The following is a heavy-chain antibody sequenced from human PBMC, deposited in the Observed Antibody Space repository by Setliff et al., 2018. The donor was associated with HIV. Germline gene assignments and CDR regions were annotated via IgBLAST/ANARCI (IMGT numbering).Heavy chain of an antibody. CDR1: GFTFSSYT. V-gene: IGHV3-21*01. CDR2: ISSSNSYI. D-gene: IGHD5-12*01. CDR3: ARPRRDGYNLDAFDI. Sequence: PGGSLRLSCAASGFTFSSYTMNWVRQAPGKGLEWVSSISSSNSYIYYADSVKGRLTISRDNAKNSLYLQMNSLRAEDTAVYYCARPRRDGYNLDAFDIWGQGTMVTVSS. J-gene: IGHJ3*02.